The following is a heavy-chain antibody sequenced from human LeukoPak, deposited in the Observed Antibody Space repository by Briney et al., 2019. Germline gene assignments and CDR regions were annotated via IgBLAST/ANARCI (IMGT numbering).Heavy chain of an antibody. CDR2: IIPIFGTA. Sequence: AASVKVSCKASGGTFSSYAISWVRQAPGQGLEWMGGIIPIFGTANYAQKFQGRATITTDESTSTAYMELSSLRSEDTAVYYCAREGFGVGHNWFDPWGQGTLVTVSS. J-gene: IGHJ5*02. CDR1: GGTFSSYA. D-gene: IGHD3-3*01. CDR3: AREGFGVGHNWFDP. V-gene: IGHV1-69*05.